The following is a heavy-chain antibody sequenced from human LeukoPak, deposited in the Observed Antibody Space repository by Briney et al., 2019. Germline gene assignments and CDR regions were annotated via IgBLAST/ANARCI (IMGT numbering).Heavy chain of an antibody. J-gene: IGHJ4*02. CDR2: IKQDGSEK. CDR3: ARSRLYFDGTAYYPGSFDS. Sequence: GGSLRLSCAASGFTLSSYWMNWVRQAPGKGLEWVANIKQDGSEKYYVDSVKGRFTISRDNAQNSLYLQVNSLRAEDTAVYYCARSRLYFDGTAYYPGSFDSWGQGTLVTFSS. CDR1: GFTLSSYW. V-gene: IGHV3-7*01. D-gene: IGHD3-22*01.